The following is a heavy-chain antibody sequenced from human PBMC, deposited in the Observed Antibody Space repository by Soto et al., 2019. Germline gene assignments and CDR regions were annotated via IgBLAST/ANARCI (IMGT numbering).Heavy chain of an antibody. V-gene: IGHV3-74*01. J-gene: IGHJ2*01. Sequence: EVQLVESGGGLVQPGGSLRLSCAASGFTFSSYWMHWVRQAPGKGLVWVSRINSDGSTTSYADSVRGRFTISRDNAKQTMYLKMNSLRAEDTAVYDCGSGAVGHWYFALWGRGTLVTVSS. CDR2: INSDGSTT. CDR1: GFTFSSYW. CDR3: GSGAVGHWYFAL.